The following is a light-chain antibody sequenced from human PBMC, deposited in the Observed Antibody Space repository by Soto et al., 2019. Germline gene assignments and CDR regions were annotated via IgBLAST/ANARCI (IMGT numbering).Light chain of an antibody. CDR3: SSFTSSSTQV. J-gene: IGLJ3*02. CDR2: DVN. CDR1: SSDVGGYIY. Sequence: QSALTQPASVSGSPGQSITISCTGTSSDVGGYIYVSWYQQHPGKAPKLMVFDVNNRPSGVSNRFSGSKSGNTASLTISGLQAEDEADYYCSSFTSSSTQVLGGGTKVTVL. V-gene: IGLV2-14*01.